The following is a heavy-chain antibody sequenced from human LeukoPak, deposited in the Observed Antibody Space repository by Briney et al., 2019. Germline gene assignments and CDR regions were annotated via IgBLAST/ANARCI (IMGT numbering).Heavy chain of an antibody. J-gene: IGHJ3*02. Sequence: SQTLSLTCTVSGGSISSGNYYWNWVRLPAGKGLEWIGRFFTSGPTDYNPSLKSRVTISVDASKNHFSLRLTSVTAADTAAYYCARVPSDGDLSDAFDIWGQGTMVTVSS. CDR2: FFTSGPT. V-gene: IGHV4-61*02. CDR3: ARVPSDGDLSDAFDI. CDR1: GGSISSGNYY.